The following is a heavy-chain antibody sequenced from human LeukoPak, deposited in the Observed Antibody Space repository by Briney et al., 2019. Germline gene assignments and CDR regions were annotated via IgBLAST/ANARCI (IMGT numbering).Heavy chain of an antibody. D-gene: IGHD5-18*01. J-gene: IGHJ5*02. CDR3: ASEYSSAP. CDR1: GGSISSSSYY. Sequence: ASETLSLTCTVSGGSISSSSYYWGWIRQPPGKGLEWIGSIYYSGSTYYNPSLKSRVTISVDTSKNQFSLKLSSVTATDTAVYYCASEYSSAPWGQGTLVTVSS. CDR2: IYYSGST. V-gene: IGHV4-39*01.